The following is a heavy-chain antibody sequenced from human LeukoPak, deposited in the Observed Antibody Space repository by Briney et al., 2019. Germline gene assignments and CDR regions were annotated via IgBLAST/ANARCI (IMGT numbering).Heavy chain of an antibody. CDR2: IYYSVST. Sequence: PSETLSLTCTVSGGSISSYYWSWIRQPPGKGLEWIGYIYYSVSTNYNPSLKSPVTISVDTSKNHLSLKRSSVTAADTAVYYCARGFLYAKYYAILTGPIWGQGTMVTVSS. J-gene: IGHJ3*02. V-gene: IGHV4-59*01. D-gene: IGHD3-9*01. CDR1: GGSISSYY. CDR3: ARGFLYAKYYAILTGPI.